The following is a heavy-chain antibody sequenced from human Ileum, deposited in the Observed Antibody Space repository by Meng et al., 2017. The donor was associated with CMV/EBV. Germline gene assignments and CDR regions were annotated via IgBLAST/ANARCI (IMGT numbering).Heavy chain of an antibody. CDR1: GFTLSSSG. CDR3: AKDSRLLWFGEFLY. V-gene: IGHV3-30*02. CDR2: IRSDESNK. J-gene: IGHJ4*02. Sequence: GESLKISCAASGFTLSSSGMHWVRQAPGKGLEWVALIRSDESNKYYADSVKGRFTISRDNSKNTLYLQMNSLRAEDTAVYYCAKDSRLLWFGEFLYWGQGTLVTVSS. D-gene: IGHD3-10*01.